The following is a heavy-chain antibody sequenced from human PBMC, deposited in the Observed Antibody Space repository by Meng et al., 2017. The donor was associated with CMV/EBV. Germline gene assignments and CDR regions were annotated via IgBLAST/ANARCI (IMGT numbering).Heavy chain of an antibody. D-gene: IGHD4-17*01. CDR3: ARGGDYGDFHDPFDY. V-gene: IGHV4-59*01. CDR1: GGSISSYY. J-gene: IGHJ4*02. Sequence: GSLRLSCTVSGGSISSYYWSWIRQPPGKGLEWIGYIYYSGSTNYNPSLKSRVTISVDTSKNQFSLKLSSVTAADTAVYYCARGGDYGDFHDPFDYWGQGTLVTVSS. CDR2: IYYSGST.